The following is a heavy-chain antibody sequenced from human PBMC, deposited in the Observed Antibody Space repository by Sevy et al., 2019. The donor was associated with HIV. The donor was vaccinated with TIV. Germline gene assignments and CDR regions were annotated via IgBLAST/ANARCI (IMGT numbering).Heavy chain of an antibody. J-gene: IGHJ5*02. CDR2: IYHTGST. Sequence: SETLSLTCSVSGCSISYYYWSWIRQPPGKGLEWIGYIYHTGSTNYNPSLKSRVTISIDTSKNNFSLKLTSVTAADTAIYYCAIAPSVRSAADSLNWFDPWGQGTLVTVSS. CDR3: AIAPSVRSAADSLNWFDP. V-gene: IGHV4-59*01. D-gene: IGHD6-19*01. CDR1: GCSISYYY.